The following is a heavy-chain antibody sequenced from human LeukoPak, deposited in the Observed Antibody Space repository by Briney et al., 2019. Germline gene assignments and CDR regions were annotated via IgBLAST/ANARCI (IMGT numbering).Heavy chain of an antibody. D-gene: IGHD5-18*01. Sequence: PGGSLRLSCAASGFTFSSYGMHWVRQAPGKGLEWVAVISYDGSNKYYADSVKGRFTISRDNSKNTLYLQMNSLRAEDTAVYYCAREAGDMGYSYDPCFDYWGQGTLVTVSS. CDR2: ISYDGSNK. CDR3: AREAGDMGYSYDPCFDY. J-gene: IGHJ4*02. CDR1: GFTFSSYG. V-gene: IGHV3-30*03.